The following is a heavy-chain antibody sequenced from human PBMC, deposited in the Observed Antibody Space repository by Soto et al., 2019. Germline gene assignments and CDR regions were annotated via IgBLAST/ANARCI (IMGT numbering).Heavy chain of an antibody. V-gene: IGHV1-46*03. CDR3: AREGSMTTVTTWGIDY. CDR1: GYTFTSYY. Sequence: ASVKVSCKASGYTFTSYYMHWVRQAPGQGLEWMGIINPSGGSTSYAQKFQGRVTMTRDTSTSIVYMELSSLRSEDTAVYYCAREGSMTTVTTWGIDYWGQGTLVTVSS. J-gene: IGHJ4*02. D-gene: IGHD4-17*01. CDR2: INPSGGST.